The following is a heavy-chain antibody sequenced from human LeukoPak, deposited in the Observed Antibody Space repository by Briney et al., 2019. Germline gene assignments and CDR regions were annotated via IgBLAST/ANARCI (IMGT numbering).Heavy chain of an antibody. CDR1: GGSISSGGYS. CDR3: ARASVTYYYYYYMDV. D-gene: IGHD4-11*01. CDR2: IYHSGST. Sequence: SQTLSLTCAVSGGSISSGGYSWSWIRQPPGKGLEWIGYIYHSGSTYYNPSLKSRVTISVDTSKNQFSLKLSPVTAADTAVYYCARASVTYYYYYYMDVWGKGTTVTVSS. V-gene: IGHV4-30-2*01. J-gene: IGHJ6*03.